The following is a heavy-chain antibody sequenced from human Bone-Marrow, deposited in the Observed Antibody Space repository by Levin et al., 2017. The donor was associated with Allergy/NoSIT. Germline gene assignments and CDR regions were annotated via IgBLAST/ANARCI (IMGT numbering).Heavy chain of an antibody. D-gene: IGHD1-26*01. CDR1: GGTFSSYT. CDR2: IIPILGIA. CDR3: ARVEVGATTWEGAADYYYYGMDV. V-gene: IGHV1-69*02. Sequence: PGESLKISCKASGGTFSSYTISWVRQAPGQGLEWMGRIIPILGIANYAQKFQGRVTITADKSTSTAYMELSSLRSEDTAVYYCARVEVGATTWEGAADYYYYGMDVWGQGTTVTVSS. J-gene: IGHJ6*02.